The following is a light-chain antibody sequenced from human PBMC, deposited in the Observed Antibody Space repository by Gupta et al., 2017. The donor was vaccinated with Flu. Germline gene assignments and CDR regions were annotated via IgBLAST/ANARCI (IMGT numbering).Light chain of an antibody. V-gene: IGLV2-14*01. CDR1: SSDVGGYNY. CDR3: SSYTSSSIWV. J-gene: IGLJ3*02. CDR2: EVS. Sequence: QAAPTQPASASAFSCQSITISCTGTSSDVGGYNYVSWYQQHSGKAPKLMIYEVSNRPSGVSNRFSGSKSGNTASLTISGRQAEDEADYYCSSYTSSSIWVFGGGTKLTVL.